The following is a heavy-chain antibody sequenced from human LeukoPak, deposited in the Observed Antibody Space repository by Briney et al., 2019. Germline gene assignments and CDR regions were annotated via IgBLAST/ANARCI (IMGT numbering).Heavy chain of an antibody. V-gene: IGHV1-69*04. CDR1: GGTFSSYA. CDR3: ARASTRTGFDY. J-gene: IGHJ4*02. D-gene: IGHD3/OR15-3a*01. Sequence: WASVKVSCKASGGTFSSYAISWVRQAPGQGLEWMGRIIPILGIANYAQKFQGRATITADKSTSTAYMELSSLRSEDTAVYYCARASTRTGFDYWGQGTLVTVSS. CDR2: IIPILGIA.